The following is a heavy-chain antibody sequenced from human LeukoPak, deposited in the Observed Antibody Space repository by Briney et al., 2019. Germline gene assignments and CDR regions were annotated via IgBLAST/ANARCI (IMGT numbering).Heavy chain of an antibody. CDR2: MNRNSGNT. CDR3: ALDSSGYYRHDY. Sequence: GASVKVSCEASGYTFTSYDINWVRQATGQGLEWMGWMNRNSGNTGYAQKFQGRVTMTRNTSISTAYMELSSLRSEDTAVYYCALDSSGYYRHDYWGQGTLVTVSS. J-gene: IGHJ4*02. D-gene: IGHD3-22*01. CDR1: GYTFTSYD. V-gene: IGHV1-8*01.